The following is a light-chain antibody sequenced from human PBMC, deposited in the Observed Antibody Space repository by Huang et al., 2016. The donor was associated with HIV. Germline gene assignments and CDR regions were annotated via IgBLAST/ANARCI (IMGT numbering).Light chain of an antibody. J-gene: IGKJ1*01. CDR2: AAS. CDR3: QQSYNTPRT. V-gene: IGKV1-39*01. CDR1: HTISNF. Sequence: DIQMTQSPSSLSASVGDSVTITCQASHTISNFLNWYQQKPGQAPQVLIAAASSSQSGVPSRFSGSGSGTDFTLTITNLQPEDFATYYCQQSYNTPRTFGQGTRLEI.